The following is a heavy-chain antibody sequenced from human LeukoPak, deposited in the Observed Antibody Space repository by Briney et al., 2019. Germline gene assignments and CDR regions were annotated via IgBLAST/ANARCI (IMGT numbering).Heavy chain of an antibody. D-gene: IGHD3-10*01. CDR2: TSSDLNVK. V-gene: IGHV3-30*03. Sequence: GGSLRLSCAASGFTFRNYVIHWVRQAPGKGLEWVAVTSSDLNVKLYADSVKGRFTISRDNSRSTLYLQMNSLRPEDMAIYYCAREGYYGSGSPPSLYFDYWGQGTLVTVSS. CDR3: AREGYYGSGSPPSLYFDY. CDR1: GFTFRNYV. J-gene: IGHJ4*02.